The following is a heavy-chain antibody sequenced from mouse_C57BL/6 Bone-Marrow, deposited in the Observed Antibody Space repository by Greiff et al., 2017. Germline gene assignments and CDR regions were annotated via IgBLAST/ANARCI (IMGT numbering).Heavy chain of an antibody. Sequence: QVQLQQSGAELVKPGASVKLSCKASGYTFTEYTIHWVKQRSGQGLEWIGWFYPGSGSIKYNEKFKDKATLTADKSSSTVYMELSRLTSEDSAVYFCARHADYYGSSYPYYFDYWGQGTTLTVSS. V-gene: IGHV1-62-2*01. CDR1: GYTFTEYT. J-gene: IGHJ2*01. D-gene: IGHD1-1*01. CDR2: FYPGSGSI. CDR3: ARHADYYGSSYPYYFDY.